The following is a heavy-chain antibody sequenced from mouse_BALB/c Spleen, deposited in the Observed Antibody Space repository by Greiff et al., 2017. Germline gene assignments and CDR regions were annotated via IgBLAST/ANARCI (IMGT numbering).Heavy chain of an antibody. CDR2: ISYSGST. CDR1: GDSITSGY. Sequence: EVQRVESGPSLVKPSQTLSLTCSVTGDSITSGYWNWIRKFPGNKLEYMGYISYSGSTYYNPSLKSRISITRDTSKNQYYLQLNSVTTEDTATYYCAEFTTATWYFDVWGAGTTVTVSS. D-gene: IGHD1-2*01. V-gene: IGHV3-8*02. J-gene: IGHJ1*01. CDR3: AEFTTATWYFDV.